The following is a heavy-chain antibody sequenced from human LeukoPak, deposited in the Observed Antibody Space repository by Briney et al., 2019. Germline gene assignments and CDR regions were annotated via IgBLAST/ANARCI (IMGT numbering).Heavy chain of an antibody. CDR3: ARVVRGYYTVAYSDY. CDR1: GGSISSSSYY. V-gene: IGHV4-39*07. J-gene: IGHJ4*02. D-gene: IGHD3-3*01. CDR2: IYYSGST. Sequence: SETLSLTCTVSGGSISSSSYYWGWIRQPPGKGLEWIGSIYYSGSTYYNPSLKSRVTISVDTSKNQFSLKLSSVTAADTAVYYCARVVRGYYTVAYSDYWGQGTLVTVSS.